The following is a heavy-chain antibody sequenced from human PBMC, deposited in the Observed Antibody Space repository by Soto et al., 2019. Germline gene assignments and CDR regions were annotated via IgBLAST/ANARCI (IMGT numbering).Heavy chain of an antibody. CDR3: AKDLADFTMTPGAFDI. CDR1: GFTFSSYA. D-gene: IGHD3-22*01. CDR2: ISGSGGST. V-gene: IGHV3-23*01. Sequence: PGGSLRLSCAASGFTFSSYAMSWVRQAPGKGLEWVSAISGSGGSTYYADSVKGRFTISRDNSKNTLYLQMNSLRAEDTAVYYCAKDLADFTMTPGAFDIWGQGTMVTVSS. J-gene: IGHJ3*02.